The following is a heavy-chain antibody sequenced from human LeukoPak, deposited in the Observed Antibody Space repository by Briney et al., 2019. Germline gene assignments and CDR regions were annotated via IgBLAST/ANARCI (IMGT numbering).Heavy chain of an antibody. V-gene: IGHV1-69*05. D-gene: IGHD1-26*01. J-gene: IGHJ3*02. CDR2: IIPIFGTA. Sequence: VASVKVSCKASGGTFSSYAFSWVRQAPGQGLEWMGGIIPIFGTANYAQKFQGRVTITTDESTSTAYMELSSLRSEDTAVYYCARVGLQWELLDAFDIWGQGTMVTVSS. CDR1: GGTFSSYA. CDR3: ARVGLQWELLDAFDI.